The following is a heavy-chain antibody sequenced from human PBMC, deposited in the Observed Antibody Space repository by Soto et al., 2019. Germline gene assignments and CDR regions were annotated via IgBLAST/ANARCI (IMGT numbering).Heavy chain of an antibody. CDR3: ARHKPNSSGWYYYGMDV. V-gene: IGHV4-39*01. D-gene: IGHD6-19*01. J-gene: IGHJ6*02. CDR1: GASISSSGYY. CDR2: IYYSGST. Sequence: SETLSLTCTVSGASISSSGYYWGWIRQPPGKGLEWIGSIYYSGSTYYNPSLKSRVTISVDTSKNQFSLKLSSVTAADTAVYYCARHKPNSSGWYYYGMDVWGQGTTVTVSS.